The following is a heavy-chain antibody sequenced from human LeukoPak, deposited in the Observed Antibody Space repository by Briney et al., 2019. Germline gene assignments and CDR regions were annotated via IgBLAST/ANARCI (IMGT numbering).Heavy chain of an antibody. Sequence: SSETLSLTCTVSGGSISSYYWSWIRQPPGKGLEWIGYIYYTGSTNYNPSLKSRVTILVDTSKNQFSLKLNSVTAADTAVYYCARRRVGAISSYNWFDPWGQGTLVTVSS. V-gene: IGHV4-59*08. D-gene: IGHD1-26*01. CDR2: IYYTGST. J-gene: IGHJ5*02. CDR3: ARRRVGAISSYNWFDP. CDR1: GGSISSYY.